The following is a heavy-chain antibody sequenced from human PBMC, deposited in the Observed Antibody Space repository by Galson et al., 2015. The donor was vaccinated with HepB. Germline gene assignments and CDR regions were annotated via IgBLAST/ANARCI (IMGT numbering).Heavy chain of an antibody. J-gene: IGHJ4*02. D-gene: IGHD1/OR15-1a*01. CDR2: MNPNSGNT. CDR1: GYTFTSYD. Sequence: SVKVSCKASGYTFTSYDINWVRQATGQGLEWMGWMNPNSGNTGYAQKFQGRVTMTRNTSISTAYMELSSLRSEDTAVYYCARVGTTPGDYFDYWGQGTLVTVSS. V-gene: IGHV1-8*01. CDR3: ARVGTTPGDYFDY.